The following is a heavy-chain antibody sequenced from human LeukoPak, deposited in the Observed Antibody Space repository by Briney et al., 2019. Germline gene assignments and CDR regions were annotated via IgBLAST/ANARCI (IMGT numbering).Heavy chain of an antibody. CDR2: IYPGDSDT. V-gene: IGHV5-51*01. CDR3: ARQAGGYCTNGVCPAHPRD. J-gene: IGHJ4*02. CDR1: GGSISSYY. D-gene: IGHD2-8*01. Sequence: ETLSLTCTVSGGSISSYYWSWIRQPAGKGLEWMGIIYPGDSDTRYSPSFQGQVTISADKSISTAYLQWSSLKASDTAMYYCARQAGGYCTNGVCPAHPRDWGQGTLVTVSS.